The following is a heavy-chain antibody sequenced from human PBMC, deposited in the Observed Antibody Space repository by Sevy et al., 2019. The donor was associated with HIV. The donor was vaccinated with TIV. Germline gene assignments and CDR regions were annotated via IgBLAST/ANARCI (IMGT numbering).Heavy chain of an antibody. D-gene: IGHD5-18*01. Sequence: GGSLRLSCAASGFLFSSYGINWVRQAPGKGLEWVAVIWYDGSTKYYAESVKGRFTISRDNSNNTLYLQMNSLRAEDTAVYYCARERAYSYGYFDFWGQGTLVTVSS. CDR2: IWYDGSTK. CDR3: ARERAYSYGYFDF. CDR1: GFLFSSYG. J-gene: IGHJ4*02. V-gene: IGHV3-33*01.